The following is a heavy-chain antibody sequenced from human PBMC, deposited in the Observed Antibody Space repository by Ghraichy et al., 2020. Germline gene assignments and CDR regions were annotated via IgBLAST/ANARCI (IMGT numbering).Heavy chain of an antibody. D-gene: IGHD2-2*01. V-gene: IGHV3-21*01. J-gene: IGHJ4*02. Sequence: GGSLRLSCAGSGFTFSTYSMKWVRQAPGKGLEWVSSMSSTGSYIYYADSVKGRFTISRDNARNSLYLQMNSLRAEDTAVYYCAREYCSSTSCRIFDYWGQGTLVTVSS. CDR1: GFTFSTYS. CDR2: MSSTGSYI. CDR3: AREYCSSTSCRIFDY.